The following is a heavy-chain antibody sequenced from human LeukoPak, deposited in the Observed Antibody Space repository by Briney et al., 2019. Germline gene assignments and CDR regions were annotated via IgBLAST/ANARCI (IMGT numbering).Heavy chain of an antibody. Sequence: GGSLRLSCAASGFTFSDYWMTWVRQAPGKGLEWVANIKQDGSEKDYVDSVKGRFTISRDNAKNSLYLQMDRLRVKDTAVYYCARKGGYSSGYYYWGQGTLVTVSS. CDR2: IKQDGSEK. D-gene: IGHD3-22*01. V-gene: IGHV3-7*01. CDR3: ARKGGYSSGYYY. CDR1: GFTFSDYW. J-gene: IGHJ4*02.